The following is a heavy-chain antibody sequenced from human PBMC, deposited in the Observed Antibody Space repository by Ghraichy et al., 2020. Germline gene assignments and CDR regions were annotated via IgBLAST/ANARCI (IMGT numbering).Heavy chain of an antibody. V-gene: IGHV4-34*01. CDR2: INHSGST. Sequence: SQTHSLTCAVYGGSFSGYYWSWIRQPPGKGLEWIGEINHSGSTNYNPSFKSRVTISVDTSKNQFSLKLSSVTAADTAVYYCARHYYLKHSGYYRGVGYYYGMDVWGQGTTVTVSS. CDR1: GGSFSGYY. J-gene: IGHJ6*02. D-gene: IGHD3-3*01. CDR3: ARHYYLKHSGYYRGVGYYYGMDV.